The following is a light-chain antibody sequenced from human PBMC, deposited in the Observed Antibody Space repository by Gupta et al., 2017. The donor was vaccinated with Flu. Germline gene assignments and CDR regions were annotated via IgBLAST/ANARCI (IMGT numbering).Light chain of an antibody. Sequence: EIVLTQSPATLSLPPGERASLSCRASQSVSNFLAWYQHKPGQAPRLLIYDASNRATGIPARFSGSGSGTDFTLTISSLEPEDSAVYYCQQRRDLLTFGGGTRVQIK. CDR3: QQRRDLLT. V-gene: IGKV3-11*01. CDR2: DAS. J-gene: IGKJ4*01. CDR1: QSVSNF.